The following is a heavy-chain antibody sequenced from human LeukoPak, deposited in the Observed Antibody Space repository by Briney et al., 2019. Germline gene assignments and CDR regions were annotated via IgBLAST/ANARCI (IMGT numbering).Heavy chain of an antibody. CDR2: IYYSGST. Sequence: SETLSLTCTVSGGSISNYYWSWIRQPPGKGLEWIGYIYYSGSTNYNPSLKSRVTISVDTSKNQFSLKLSSVTAADTAVYYCARVDLGDAFDIWGQGTMVTVSS. D-gene: IGHD3-16*01. V-gene: IGHV4-59*01. J-gene: IGHJ3*02. CDR1: GGSISNYY. CDR3: ARVDLGDAFDI.